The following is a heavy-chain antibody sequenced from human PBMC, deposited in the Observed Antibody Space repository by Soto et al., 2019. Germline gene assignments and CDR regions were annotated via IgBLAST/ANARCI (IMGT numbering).Heavy chain of an antibody. J-gene: IGHJ4*02. CDR2: ISSNGGTT. V-gene: IGHV3-64D*08. CDR3: ARDRTSKTRAFDY. Sequence: SGGSLRLSCSASGFTFNSYAMHWVRQAPGKGLEYVSGISSNGGTTYYADSVTGRFTISRDNSKNTLYLQMSSLRVEDTAVYYCARDRTSKTRAFDYWGQGNLVTVSS. CDR1: GFTFNSYA.